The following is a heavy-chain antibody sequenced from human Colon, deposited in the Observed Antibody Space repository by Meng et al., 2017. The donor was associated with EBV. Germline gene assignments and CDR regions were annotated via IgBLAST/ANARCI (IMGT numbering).Heavy chain of an antibody. J-gene: IGHJ4*02. CDR3: ARGNAYNAPSFDY. D-gene: IGHD5-24*01. CDR2: IYHGGNT. Sequence: VVLRGSGSGWVEPSGTLSLTWAVAGASISSNNWGSWVRQPPGKGLEWIGEIYHGGNTNYNPSLKSRVTISVDRSNDQFSLSLSSVTAADTAVYYCARGNAYNAPSFDYWGQGTLVTVSS. CDR1: GASISSNNW. V-gene: IGHV4-4*02.